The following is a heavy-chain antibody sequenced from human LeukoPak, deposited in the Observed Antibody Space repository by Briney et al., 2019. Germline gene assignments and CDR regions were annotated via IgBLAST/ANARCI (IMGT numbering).Heavy chain of an antibody. V-gene: IGHV1-18*01. CDR3: AREFIVVVPAAAYGMDV. CDR1: GYTFTSFG. CDR2: ISTYNGNT. D-gene: IGHD2-2*01. J-gene: IGHJ6*02. Sequence: ASVKVSCKASGYTFTSFGISWVRQAPGQGLEWMGWISTYNGNTNYAQKLQGRVIMTTDTSTSTAYMGLRSLRSDDTAVYYCAREFIVVVPAAAYGMDVWGQGTTVTVSS.